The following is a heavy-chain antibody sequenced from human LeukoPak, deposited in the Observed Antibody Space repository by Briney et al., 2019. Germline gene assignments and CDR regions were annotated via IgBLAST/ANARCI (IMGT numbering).Heavy chain of an antibody. CDR3: AKGNYSSGWSYFDY. D-gene: IGHD6-19*01. V-gene: IGHV3-23*01. J-gene: IGHJ4*01. CDR1: GFTFSNSA. Sequence: GGSLRLSCAASGFTFSNSAMSWVRQAPGKGLEWVSTLSGSGITTYYADSVKGRFTISRDNSKNTLYLQMNSLRAEDTAVYYCAKGNYSSGWSYFDYWGHGTLVTASS. CDR2: LSGSGITT.